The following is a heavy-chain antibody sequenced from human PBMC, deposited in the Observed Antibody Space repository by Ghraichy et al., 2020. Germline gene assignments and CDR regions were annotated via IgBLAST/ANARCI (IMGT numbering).Heavy chain of an antibody. V-gene: IGHV1-2*02. Sequence: ASVKVSCKASGYIFTGYYMHWVRQAPGQGLEWMGCFNTRTGGTKYAQKFQGRVTMTSDTPISTAYMELTRLASEDTAVYYCARGAVENWGQGTLVTVS. CDR1: GYIFTGYY. J-gene: IGHJ4*02. D-gene: IGHD3-16*01. CDR2: FNTRTGGT. CDR3: ARGAVEN.